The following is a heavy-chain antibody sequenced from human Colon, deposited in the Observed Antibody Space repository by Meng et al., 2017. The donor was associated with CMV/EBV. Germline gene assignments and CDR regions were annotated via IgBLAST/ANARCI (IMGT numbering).Heavy chain of an antibody. CDR1: GYTFNSSP. CDR3: ARGAEYGHQTLVS. CDR2: ISTYNGNT. V-gene: IGHV1-18*01. D-gene: IGHD2/OR15-2a*01. Sequence: QVQLVPSGAEVKKPGASVKVSCTAYGYTFNSSPISWVRQAPGQGLEWMGWISTYNGNTNYAQKFQGRLTLTTDISTSTDYMELRGLRSDDTAVYYCARGAEYGHQTLVSWGLGALVTVSA. J-gene: IGHJ4*02.